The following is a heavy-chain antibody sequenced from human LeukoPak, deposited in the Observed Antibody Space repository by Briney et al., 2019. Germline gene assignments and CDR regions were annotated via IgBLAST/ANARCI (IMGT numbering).Heavy chain of an antibody. CDR1: GYSFTDYY. D-gene: IGHD1-26*01. CDR2: INPNNGDT. Sequence: VASVKVSCKPSGYSFTDYYMHWVRQAPGQGLEWMGWINPNNGDTNSAQKFQGRVTMTRDTSITTVYMELSRLTSDDTAVYYCARVNGEWEPLEYWGQGTLVTVSS. J-gene: IGHJ4*02. V-gene: IGHV1-2*02. CDR3: ARVNGEWEPLEY.